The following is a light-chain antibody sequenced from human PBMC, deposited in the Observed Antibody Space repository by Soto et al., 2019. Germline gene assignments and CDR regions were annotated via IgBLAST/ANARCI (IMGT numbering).Light chain of an antibody. Sequence: QSVLTQPASVSGSPGQSITISCTGTSSDVGAYNYVSWYQQHPGKAPKVMIFEVSHRPSGVSNRFSGSKSGNTASLTISGLQADDEADYYCISYTSSSLYVFGTGTKLTAL. J-gene: IGLJ1*01. V-gene: IGLV2-14*01. CDR1: SSDVGAYNY. CDR2: EVS. CDR3: ISYTSSSLYV.